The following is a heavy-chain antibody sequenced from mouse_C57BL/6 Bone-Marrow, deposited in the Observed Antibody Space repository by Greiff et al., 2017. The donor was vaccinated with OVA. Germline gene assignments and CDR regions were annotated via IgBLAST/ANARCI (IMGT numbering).Heavy chain of an antibody. D-gene: IGHD1-1*01. CDR3: TTDYGSSFLYAMDY. CDR1: GYAFSSSW. J-gene: IGHJ4*01. CDR2: IYPGDGDT. V-gene: IGHV1-82*01. Sequence: QVHVKQSGPELVKPGASVKISCKASGYAFSSSWMNWVKQRPGKGLEWIGRIYPGDGDTNYNGKFKGKATLTADKSSSTAYMELRSLTSEDSAVYYCTTDYGSSFLYAMDYWGQGTSVTVSS.